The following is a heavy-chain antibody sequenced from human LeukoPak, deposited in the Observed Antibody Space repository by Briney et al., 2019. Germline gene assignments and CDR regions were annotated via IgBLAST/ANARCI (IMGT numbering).Heavy chain of an antibody. CDR2: IFDSGGT. CDR3: ARDVHPLIHGFDI. J-gene: IGHJ3*02. V-gene: IGHV4-59*01. Sequence: SETLSLTCTVSGASMNSYYWSWIRQPPGKGLEWVAYIFDSGGTNYNPSLKSRVTISIDTSKNQFSLNLNSVTAADTAVYYCARDVHPLIHGFDIWGQGTMVTVSS. CDR1: GASMNSYY.